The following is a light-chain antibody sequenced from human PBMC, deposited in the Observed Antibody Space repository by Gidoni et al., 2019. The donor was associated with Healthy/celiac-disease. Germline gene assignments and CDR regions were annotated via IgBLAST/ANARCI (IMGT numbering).Light chain of an antibody. V-gene: IGKV3-20*01. CDR3: QQYGSSPLLA. CDR2: GAS. CDR1: QSVSSSY. Sequence: EIVLTQSPGTLSLSPGKRATLSCRASQSVSSSYLAWYQQKPGQAPRLLIYGASSRATGIPDRFSGSGSGTDFTLTISRLEPEDVAVYYCQQYGSSPLLAFGGGTKVEIK. J-gene: IGKJ4*01.